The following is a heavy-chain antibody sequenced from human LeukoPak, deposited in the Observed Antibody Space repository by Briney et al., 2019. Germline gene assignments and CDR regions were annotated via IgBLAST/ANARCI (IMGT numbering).Heavy chain of an antibody. V-gene: IGHV3-7*01. Sequence: GGSLRLSCAASGFTFISYWMSWVRQAPGKGLEWVANIKQDGSEKYYVDSVKGRFTISRDNAKNSLYLQMNSLRAEDTAVYYCARDESDYDFLRYYYYYYMDVWGKGTTVTVSS. CDR1: GFTFISYW. CDR3: ARDESDYDFLRYYYYYYMDV. J-gene: IGHJ6*03. D-gene: IGHD3-3*01. CDR2: IKQDGSEK.